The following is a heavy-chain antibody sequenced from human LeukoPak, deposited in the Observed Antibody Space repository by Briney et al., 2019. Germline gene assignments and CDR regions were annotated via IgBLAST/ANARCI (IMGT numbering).Heavy chain of an antibody. D-gene: IGHD3-10*01. CDR2: ISGSGGST. V-gene: IGHV3-23*01. CDR3: AKWATMVRGVMPSWFDP. J-gene: IGHJ5*02. CDR1: GFTFSSYA. Sequence: PGGSLRLSCAASGFTFSSYAMSWVRQAPGKGLEWVSAISGSGGSTYYADSVKGRFTISRDNSKNTLYLQMNSLRAEDTAVYYCAKWATMVRGVMPSWFDPWGQGTLVTVSS.